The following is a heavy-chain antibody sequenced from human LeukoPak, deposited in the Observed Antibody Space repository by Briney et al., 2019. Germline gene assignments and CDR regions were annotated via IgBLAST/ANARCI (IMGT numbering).Heavy chain of an antibody. V-gene: IGHV3-23*01. CDR1: GFTISNYA. Sequence: GGSLRLSCAASGFTISNYAMSWVRQAPGKGLEWVSGNSESDGSTYYADSVKGRFTISRHNSKNTLYLQMNSLRAEDTAVYYCAKVPLGSGSYFPYYYYMDVWGKGTTVTVSS. CDR2: NSESDGST. CDR3: AKVPLGSGSYFPYYYYMDV. J-gene: IGHJ6*03. D-gene: IGHD1-26*01.